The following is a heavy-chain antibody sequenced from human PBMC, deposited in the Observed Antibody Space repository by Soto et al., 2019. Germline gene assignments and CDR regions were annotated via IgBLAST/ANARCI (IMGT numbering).Heavy chain of an antibody. CDR2: IILPFGTP. Sequence: GASVKVSCKASGTTFSNFAIGWVRQAPGQGLQWMGGIILPFGTPNYAQQFQGRVTISADESMTTAYMELRGLQSEDTAVYYCVRGPDYEGYFDFWGQGTLVTVSS. CDR1: GTTFSNFA. CDR3: VRGPDYEGYFDF. D-gene: IGHD3-22*01. J-gene: IGHJ4*02. V-gene: IGHV1-69*13.